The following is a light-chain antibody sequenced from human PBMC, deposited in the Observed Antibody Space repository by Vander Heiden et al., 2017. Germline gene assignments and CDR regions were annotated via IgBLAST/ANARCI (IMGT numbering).Light chain of an antibody. CDR2: DAS. V-gene: IGKV3-11*01. CDR3: QQRSNLLT. CDR1: QSVSRY. J-gene: IGKJ4*01. Sequence: EIALTQSPATLSLSPGERATLSCRASQSVSRYLAWYQQKPGQAPRLLIYDASNRATGIPARFSGSGSGTDFTLTISRLEPEDFAVYYCQQRSNLLTFGGGTKVEIK.